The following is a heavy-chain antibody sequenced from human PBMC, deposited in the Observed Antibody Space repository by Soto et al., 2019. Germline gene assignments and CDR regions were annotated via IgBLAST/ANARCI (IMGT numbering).Heavy chain of an antibody. CDR1: GFSFSTYA. Sequence: EVQLLESGGGLVQPAGSLRLSCAASGFSFSTYAMSWVRQAPGKGLEWVSGIRGSGGTTYYADSVKGPFTISRDNSKNTLYLQVNSLRAEDTAVYYCAKDQAAAGTISRYFQHWGQGTLVTVSS. V-gene: IGHV3-23*01. CDR3: AKDQAAAGTISRYFQH. J-gene: IGHJ1*01. CDR2: IRGSGGTT. D-gene: IGHD6-13*01.